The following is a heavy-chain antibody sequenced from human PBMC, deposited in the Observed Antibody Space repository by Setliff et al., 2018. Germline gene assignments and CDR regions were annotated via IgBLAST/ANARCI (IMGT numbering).Heavy chain of an antibody. D-gene: IGHD3-22*01. CDR3: ARDLDYQYYYETSGRDAFDI. CDR1: GYTFTGYY. J-gene: IGHJ3*02. Sequence: ASVKVSCKASGYTFTGYYVHWVRQAPGQGLEWMGWINPNSGVTNYAQKFQGRVAMTRDTSINTAYMELRSLRSDDTAAYYCARDLDYQYYYETSGRDAFDIWGLGTMVTVSS. V-gene: IGHV1-2*02. CDR2: INPNSGVT.